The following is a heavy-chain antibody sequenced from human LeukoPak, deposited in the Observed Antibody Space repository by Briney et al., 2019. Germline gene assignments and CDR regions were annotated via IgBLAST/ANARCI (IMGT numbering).Heavy chain of an antibody. CDR3: ARGFVVVTAALDAFDI. CDR1: GGSISSSSYY. CDR2: IYYSGST. J-gene: IGHJ3*02. Sequence: SETLSLTCTVSGGSISSSSYYWGWIRQPPGKGLEWIVSIYYSGSTYYNPSLKSRVTISVDTSKNQFSLKLSSVTAADTAVYYCARGFVVVTAALDAFDIWGQGTMVTVSS. D-gene: IGHD2-21*02. V-gene: IGHV4-39*07.